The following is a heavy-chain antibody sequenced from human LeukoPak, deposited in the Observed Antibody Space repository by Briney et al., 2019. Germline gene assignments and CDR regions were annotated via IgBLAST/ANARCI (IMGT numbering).Heavy chain of an antibody. V-gene: IGHV3-23*01. CDR2: ISVSAGST. D-gene: IGHD6-13*01. CDR1: GFTFSTYA. Sequence: GGSLKLSCAASGFTFSTYAMSWVRQAPGKGLEWVSAISVSAGSTYYADSVKGRFTISRDNSKNTLYLQMNSLRAEDTAVYYCATGSVRYSASWYSQEGDYWGQGALVTVSS. CDR3: ATGSVRYSASWYSQEGDY. J-gene: IGHJ4*02.